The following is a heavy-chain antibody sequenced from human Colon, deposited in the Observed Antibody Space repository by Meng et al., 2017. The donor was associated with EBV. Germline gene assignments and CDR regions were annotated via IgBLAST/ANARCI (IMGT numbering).Heavy chain of an antibody. CDR3: ASFDHIPRRNYLDY. J-gene: IGHJ4*02. Sequence: QVHLKESGPGLVEPSQPLSLTCTVSGGSMSSGNYYWSWIRQPPGKGLEWIGYIHHSGSAYYNPSLKSRVSISVDTSKNQFSLNLNSMTAADTAVYYCASFDHIPRRNYLDYWGQGTLVTVSS. CDR2: IHHSGSA. V-gene: IGHV4-30-4*01. CDR1: GGSMSSGNYY. D-gene: IGHD2-21*01.